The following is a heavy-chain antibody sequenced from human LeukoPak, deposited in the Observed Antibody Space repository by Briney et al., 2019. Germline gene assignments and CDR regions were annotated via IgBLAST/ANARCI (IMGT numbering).Heavy chain of an antibody. V-gene: IGHV1-69*05. CDR3: ARLGELLNFFDY. CDR1: GGTFSSYA. Sequence: SVKVSCKASGGTFSSYAISWVRQAPGQGLEWMGGIIPIFGTANYAQKFRGRVTITTDESTSTAYMELSSLRSEDTAVYYCARLGELLNFFDYWGQGTLVTVSS. CDR2: IIPIFGTA. J-gene: IGHJ4*02. D-gene: IGHD1-26*01.